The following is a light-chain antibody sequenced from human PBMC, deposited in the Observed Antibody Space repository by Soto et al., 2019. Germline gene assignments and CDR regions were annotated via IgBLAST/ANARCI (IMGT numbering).Light chain of an antibody. CDR1: SSNIGSNY. CDR3: AAWDDSLSGYV. CDR2: NNY. Sequence: QSALTQPPSASGTPGQRVTISCSGSSSNIGSNYVCWYQQLPGTAPKLLIYNNYERPSGVPDRFSGSKSGTSASLAISGLRSEEEADYYCAAWDDSLSGYVFGTGTKVTVL. V-gene: IGLV1-47*02. J-gene: IGLJ1*01.